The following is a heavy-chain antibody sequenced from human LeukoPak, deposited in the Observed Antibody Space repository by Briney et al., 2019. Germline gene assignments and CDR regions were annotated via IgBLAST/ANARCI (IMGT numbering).Heavy chain of an antibody. V-gene: IGHV3-21*01. D-gene: IGHD1-14*01. Sequence: IPGGSLRLSCAASGFTFSSYSMNWVRQAPGKGLEWVSSISSSSSYIYYADSVKGRFTISRDNAKNSLYLQMNSLRAEDTAVYYCARDVDRHGVPEYYYYGMDVWGQGTTVTVSS. CDR1: GFTFSSYS. CDR3: ARDVDRHGVPEYYYYGMDV. J-gene: IGHJ6*02. CDR2: ISSSSSYI.